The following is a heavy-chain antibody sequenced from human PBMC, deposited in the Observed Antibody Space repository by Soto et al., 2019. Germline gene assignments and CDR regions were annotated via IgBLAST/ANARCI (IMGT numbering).Heavy chain of an antibody. CDR3: ARAGSENDY. J-gene: IGHJ4*02. Sequence: EVQLVESGGGLVQPGWSLRLSCAASGFTFSNYWMSWVRQAPGKGLEWVANIKQDGSERNYVDSVKGGFTISRDNAKNSLYVQLNSMRAEDTAVYYCARAGSENDYWGQGTLVTVYS. D-gene: IGHD3-10*01. CDR2: IKQDGSER. V-gene: IGHV3-7*05. CDR1: GFTFSNYW.